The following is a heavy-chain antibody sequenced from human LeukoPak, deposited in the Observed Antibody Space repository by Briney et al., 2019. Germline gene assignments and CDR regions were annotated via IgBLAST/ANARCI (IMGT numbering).Heavy chain of an antibody. CDR1: GGSFSGYY. CDR3: ARGRGHYYDSSGYYSR. D-gene: IGHD3-22*01. J-gene: IGHJ4*02. Sequence: SETLSLTCAVYGGSFSGYYWSWIRQPPGKGLEWIGEINHSGSTNYNPSLKSRVTISVDTSKNQFSLKLSSVTAADTAVYYCARGRGHYYDSSGYYSRWGQGTLVTVSS. CDR2: INHSGST. V-gene: IGHV4-34*01.